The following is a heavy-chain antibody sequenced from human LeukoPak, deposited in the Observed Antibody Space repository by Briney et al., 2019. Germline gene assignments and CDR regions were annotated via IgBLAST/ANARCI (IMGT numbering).Heavy chain of an antibody. Sequence: PSETLSLTCTVSGGSISSYYWSWIRQPAGKGLEWIGRIYSSGSTNYNPSLKSRVTMSVDTSKNQFSLKLSSVTAADTAVYYCARVYGDYGYYYYYYMDVWGKGTTVTVSS. J-gene: IGHJ6*03. CDR3: ARVYGDYGYYYYYYMDV. V-gene: IGHV4-4*07. D-gene: IGHD4-17*01. CDR2: IYSSGST. CDR1: GGSISSYY.